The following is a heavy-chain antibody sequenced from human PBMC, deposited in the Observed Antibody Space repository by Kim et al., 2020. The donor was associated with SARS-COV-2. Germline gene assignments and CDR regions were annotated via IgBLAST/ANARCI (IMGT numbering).Heavy chain of an antibody. V-gene: IGHV3-23*01. CDR2: ISGSGGST. Sequence: GGSLRLSCAASGFTFSSYAMSWVRQAPGKGLEWVSAISGSGGSTYYADSVKARFTISRDNSKNTLYLQMNSLRAEDTAVYYCAEAGYGDYGDYWGQGTLVTVSS. CDR3: AEAGYGDYGDY. CDR1: GFTFSSYA. D-gene: IGHD4-17*01. J-gene: IGHJ4*02.